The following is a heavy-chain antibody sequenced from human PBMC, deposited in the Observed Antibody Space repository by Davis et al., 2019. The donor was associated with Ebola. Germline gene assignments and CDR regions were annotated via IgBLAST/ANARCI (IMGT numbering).Heavy chain of an antibody. J-gene: IGHJ4*02. Sequence: GESLKISCAASGFTFSDYSMSWVRQAPGKGLEWVSSINTGSNYIFYGDSVKGRFTISRDNAQNSLVLQMDSLTAEDTAVYYCARDRAYWAFDYWGRGTQVTVAS. CDR1: GFTFSDYS. V-gene: IGHV3-21*01. CDR3: ARDRAYWAFDY. D-gene: IGHD2-21*01. CDR2: INTGSNYI.